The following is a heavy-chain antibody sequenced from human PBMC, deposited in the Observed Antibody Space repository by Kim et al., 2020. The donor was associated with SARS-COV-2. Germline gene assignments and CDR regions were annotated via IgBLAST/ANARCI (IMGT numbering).Heavy chain of an antibody. CDR1: GFTFSSYW. Sequence: GGSLRLSCAASGFTFSSYWMSWVRQAPGKGLEWVANIKQDGSEKYYVDSVKGRFTISRDNAKNSLYLQMNSLRAEDTAVYYCARTDYGDSPYFDYWGQGTLVTVSS. D-gene: IGHD4-17*01. CDR3: ARTDYGDSPYFDY. V-gene: IGHV3-7*01. J-gene: IGHJ4*02. CDR2: IKQDGSEK.